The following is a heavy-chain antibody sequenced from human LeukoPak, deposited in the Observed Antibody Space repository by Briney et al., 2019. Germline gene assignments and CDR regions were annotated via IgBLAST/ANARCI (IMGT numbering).Heavy chain of an antibody. CDR3: ARGPITAMVLWNWFDP. CDR2: IFSTGST. J-gene: IGHJ5*02. V-gene: IGHV4-4*07. CDR1: GGSINTYY. D-gene: IGHD5-18*01. Sequence: SETLSLTCTVSGGSINTYYWSWIRQPAGKGLEWIGRIFSTGSTNYNPSLKSRVTLSVDASKNQFSLKLTSVTAADTAVYYCARGPITAMVLWNWFDPWGQGTLVTVSS.